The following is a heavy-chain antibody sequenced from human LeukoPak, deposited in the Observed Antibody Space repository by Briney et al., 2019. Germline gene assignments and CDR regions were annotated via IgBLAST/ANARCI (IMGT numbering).Heavy chain of an antibody. CDR1: GGSISSYH. Sequence: SETLSLTCTVSGGSISSYHWSWVRQPPGKGLEWIGYVYYTGSTKYSPSLKSRLTISLDTSMTQFSLKLSSVTAADTAVYYCASLDSGKFDYWGQGTLVTVSS. V-gene: IGHV4-59*01. J-gene: IGHJ4*02. D-gene: IGHD3-10*01. CDR3: ASLDSGKFDY. CDR2: VYYTGST.